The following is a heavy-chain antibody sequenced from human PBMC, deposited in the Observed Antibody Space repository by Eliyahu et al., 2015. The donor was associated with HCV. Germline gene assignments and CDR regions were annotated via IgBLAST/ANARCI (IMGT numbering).Heavy chain of an antibody. V-gene: IGHV3-21*01. D-gene: IGHD2-15*01. Sequence: EVRLVESGGGXVXPGESLRLSCAASGFTFRSYTMNWVRQAPGKGLEWVSSIDSSSSFIYYAESVEGRFTISRDNAKNSLYLQMGSLRVEDTAVYYCARPGSEIYYFDYWGLGTLVTVSS. J-gene: IGHJ4*02. CDR1: GFTFRSYT. CDR2: IDSSSSFI. CDR3: ARPGSEIYYFDY.